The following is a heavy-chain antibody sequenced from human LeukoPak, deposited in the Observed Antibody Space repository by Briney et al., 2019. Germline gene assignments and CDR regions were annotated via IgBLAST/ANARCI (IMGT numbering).Heavy chain of an antibody. CDR3: ERGGIQLWLNWLDP. V-gene: IGHV1-69*06. Sequence: ASVKVSCKASGCTFTSYAISWLRQAPGQGLEWMGGIIPIFGTANYAQKFQGRVTITADKSTSTAYMELSSLRSEDTAVYYCERGGIQLWLNWLDPWGQGTLVTVSS. J-gene: IGHJ5*02. CDR1: GCTFTSYA. D-gene: IGHD5-18*01. CDR2: IIPIFGTA.